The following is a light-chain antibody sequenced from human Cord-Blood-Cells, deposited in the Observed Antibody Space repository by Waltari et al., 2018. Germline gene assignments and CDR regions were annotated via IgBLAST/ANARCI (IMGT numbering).Light chain of an antibody. Sequence: QSALTQPASVSGSPGQSITISCTGTSSDVGGYNSVSWYQQHPGKAPNTMIYDVSNRPSGVSNRFSGSKSGNTASLTISGLQAEDEADYYCSSYTSSSTYVFGTGTKVTVL. CDR1: SSDVGGYNS. J-gene: IGLJ1*01. CDR2: DVS. CDR3: SSYTSSSTYV. V-gene: IGLV2-14*01.